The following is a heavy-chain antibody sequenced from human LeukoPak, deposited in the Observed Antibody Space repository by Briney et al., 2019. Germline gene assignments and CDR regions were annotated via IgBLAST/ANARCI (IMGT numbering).Heavy chain of an antibody. CDR1: GFTFSSYG. D-gene: IGHD6-13*01. J-gene: IGHJ4*02. CDR2: ISYDGSKK. CDR3: AKDRSTTWSIDY. V-gene: IGHV3-30*18. Sequence: GRSLRLSCAASGFTFSSYGMHWVRQAPGKGLEWVAFISYDGSKKYYADSVKGRFTISRDNSKNTLYLQVNSLTAEDTAVYYCAKDRSTTWSIDYWGQGTLVTVSP.